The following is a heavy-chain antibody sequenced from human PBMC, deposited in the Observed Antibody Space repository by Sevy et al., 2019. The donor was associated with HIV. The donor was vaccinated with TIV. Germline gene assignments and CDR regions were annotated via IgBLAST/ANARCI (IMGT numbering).Heavy chain of an antibody. J-gene: IGHJ3*02. Sequence: GGSLRLSCSASGFTFSSYAMHWVRQAPGKGLEYVSAISSNGGSTYYADSVKGRFTISRDNSKTTLYLEMSSLRAEDTAVYYCVKDRECSGWTYAFDIWGQGTMVTVSS. D-gene: IGHD6-19*01. CDR3: VKDRECSGWTYAFDI. CDR2: ISSNGGST. V-gene: IGHV3-64D*06. CDR1: GFTFSSYA.